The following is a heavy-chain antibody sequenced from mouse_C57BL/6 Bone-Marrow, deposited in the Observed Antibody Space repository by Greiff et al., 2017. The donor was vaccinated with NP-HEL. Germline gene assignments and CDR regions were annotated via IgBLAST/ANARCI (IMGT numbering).Heavy chain of an antibody. CDR2: IYPGDGDT. CDR3: AREGADSNYKGYYYAMDY. CDR1: GYAFSSYW. J-gene: IGHJ4*01. D-gene: IGHD2-5*01. Sequence: VQLQQSGAELVKPGASVKISCKASGYAFSSYWMNWVKQRPGKGLEWIGQIYPGDGDTNYNGKFKGKATLTADKSSSTAYMQLSSLTSEDSAVYFCAREGADSNYKGYYYAMDYGGQGTAVTVSS. V-gene: IGHV1-80*01.